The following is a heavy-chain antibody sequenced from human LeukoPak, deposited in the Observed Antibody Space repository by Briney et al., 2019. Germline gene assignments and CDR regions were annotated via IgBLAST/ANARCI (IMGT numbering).Heavy chain of an antibody. D-gene: IGHD3-22*01. CDR1: GYTFTDYY. J-gene: IGHJ5*02. V-gene: IGHV1-69-2*01. CDR3: ATDLVFYDSSLIWFDP. CDR2: VDPEDGET. Sequence: GASVKVSCKVSGYTFTDYYMHWVPQAPGKGLEWMGLVDPEDGETIYAEKFQGRVTITADTSTDTAYMELSSLRSEDTAVYYCATDLVFYDSSLIWFDPWGQGTLVTVSS.